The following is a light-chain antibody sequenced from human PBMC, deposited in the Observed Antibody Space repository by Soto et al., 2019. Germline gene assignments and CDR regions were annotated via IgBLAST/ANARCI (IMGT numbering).Light chain of an antibody. V-gene: IGKV3-15*01. CDR1: QTIYSN. Sequence: IMMTQSPATLSVSLGERATLSCRAGQTIYSNVAWYQQRPGQAPRLLIYRASTMATGVPARFSGSGSGTEFTLTISSLQSEDFAIYYCQQYQNLWTVGQGTKVDSK. J-gene: IGKJ1*01. CDR2: RAS. CDR3: QQYQNLWT.